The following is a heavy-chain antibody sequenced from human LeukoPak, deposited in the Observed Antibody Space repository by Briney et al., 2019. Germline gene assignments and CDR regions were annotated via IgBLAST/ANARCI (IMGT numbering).Heavy chain of an antibody. V-gene: IGHV3-21*01. CDR3: ARGGISIDISY. CDR1: GFTFSSYS. Sequence: KSGGSLRLSCAASGFTFSSYSMNWVRQAPGKGLEWVSSISSSSSYIYYADSVRGRFTISRDNAKNSLYLQMNSLRAEDTAVYYCARGGISIDISYWGQGTLVTVSS. J-gene: IGHJ4*02. D-gene: IGHD1-14*01. CDR2: ISSSSSYI.